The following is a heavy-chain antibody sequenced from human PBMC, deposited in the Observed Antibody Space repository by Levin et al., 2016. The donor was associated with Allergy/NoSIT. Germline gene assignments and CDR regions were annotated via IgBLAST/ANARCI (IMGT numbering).Heavy chain of an antibody. D-gene: IGHD3-22*01. CDR2: INPNSGGT. CDR3: ARAAYDSSGYFFDY. J-gene: IGHJ4*02. V-gene: IGHV1-2*02. Sequence: WVRQAPGQGLEYMGWINPNSGGTNSAQKFQGRVTMTRDTSISTAYMELSRLRSDDTAMYYCARAAYDSSGYFFDYWGQGTLVTVSS.